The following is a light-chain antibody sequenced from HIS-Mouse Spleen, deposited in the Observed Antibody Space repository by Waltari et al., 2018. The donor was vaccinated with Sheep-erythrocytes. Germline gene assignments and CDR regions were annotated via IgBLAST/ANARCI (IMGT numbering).Light chain of an antibody. V-gene: IGLV1-40*01. Sequence: RVTISCTGSSSNIGAGYDVHWYQQLPGTAPKLLIYGNSNRPSGVPERFSGSNSGNTATLTISGTQAMDEADYYCQAWDSSTAVFGGGTKLTVL. J-gene: IGLJ2*01. CDR1: SSNIGAGYD. CDR3: QAWDSSTAV. CDR2: GNS.